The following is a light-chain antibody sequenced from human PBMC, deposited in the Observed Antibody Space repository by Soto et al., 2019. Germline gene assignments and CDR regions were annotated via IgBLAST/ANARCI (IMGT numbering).Light chain of an antibody. J-gene: IGLJ1*01. CDR2: DVS. CDR3: SSYTSSITWV. CDR1: SSDVGGYHY. V-gene: IGLV2-14*03. Sequence: QSALTQPASVSGSPGQSITISCTGTSSDVGGYHYVSWYKLHPGKAPKLMIYDVSDRPSGVSYRFSGSKSGNTASLTISGLQAEDEADYYCSSYTSSITWVFGTGTKLTVL.